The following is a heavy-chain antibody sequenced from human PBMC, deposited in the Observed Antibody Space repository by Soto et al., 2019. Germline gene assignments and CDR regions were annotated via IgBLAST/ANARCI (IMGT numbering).Heavy chain of an antibody. CDR1: GGSISSGGYS. CDR3: ARVGRGGSRSVFWFDP. V-gene: IGHV4-30-2*01. CDR2: IYHSGST. D-gene: IGHD2-15*01. J-gene: IGHJ5*02. Sequence: QLQLQESGSGLVKPSQTLSLTCAVSGGSISSGGYSWSWIRQPPGKGLEWIGYIYHSGSTDYNPSLKSRVTIPVDRSKNQLSLKLSSVTAADTAVYYCARVGRGGSRSVFWFDPWGQGTLVTVSS.